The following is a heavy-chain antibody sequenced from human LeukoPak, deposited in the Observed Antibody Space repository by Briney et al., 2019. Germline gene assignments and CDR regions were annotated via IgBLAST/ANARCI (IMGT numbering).Heavy chain of an antibody. CDR3: AREVGDSDSDNWFDP. D-gene: IGHD2-21*02. J-gene: IGHJ5*02. CDR2: IYSSGDT. V-gene: IGHV4-4*07. CDR1: GGSISSYY. Sequence: PSETLSLTCTVSGGSISSYYWDWIRQPAGKGLEWIGRIYSSGDTNYNPSLKSRVTMSVDTSKNQFSLRLSSLTAADTAVYYCAREVGDSDSDNWFDPWGQGTLVTVSS.